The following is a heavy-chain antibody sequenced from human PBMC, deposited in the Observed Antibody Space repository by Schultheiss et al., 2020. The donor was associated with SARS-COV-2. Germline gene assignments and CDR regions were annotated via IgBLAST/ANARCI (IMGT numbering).Heavy chain of an antibody. CDR2: ISYDENNK. CDR1: GFTFSSYA. CDR3: AKAAVTTVQSL. Sequence: GGSLRLSCSASGFTFSSYAMHWVRQAPGKGLGWVAVISYDENNKKYADSVKGRFTISRDNSKNTLYLQMNSLRDEDTAVYYCAKAAVTTVQSLWGQGTLVTVSS. D-gene: IGHD4-17*01. V-gene: IGHV3-30-3*01. J-gene: IGHJ4*02.